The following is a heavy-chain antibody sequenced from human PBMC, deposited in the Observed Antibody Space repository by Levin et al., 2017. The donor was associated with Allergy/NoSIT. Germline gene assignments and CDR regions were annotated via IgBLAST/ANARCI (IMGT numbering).Heavy chain of an antibody. CDR2: ITGPFQTT. V-gene: IGHV3-23*01. J-gene: IGHJ4*02. D-gene: IGHD3-16*01. Sequence: GGSRRLSCAASGFTFSSSAMSWVRQAPGKGLEWVSAITGPFQTTYYADSVKGRFTISRDNSKNTLYLQINSLRVDDTAVYYCAKDGSRLYSWGQGTLVTVAS. CDR3: AKDGSRLYS. CDR1: GFTFSSSA.